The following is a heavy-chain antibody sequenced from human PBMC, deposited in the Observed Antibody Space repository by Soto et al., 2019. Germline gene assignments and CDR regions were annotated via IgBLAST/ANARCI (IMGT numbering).Heavy chain of an antibody. V-gene: IGHV4-34*01. CDR3: ESVNGYSSSWYAHYYDGMDV. D-gene: IGHD6-13*01. J-gene: IGHJ6*02. CDR1: GVSFGGYY. Sequence: TLSRTGAVYGVSFGGYYWSWIRHHPVNMLRRMGEINDSVSTKYNPSLKSRVTVSVDTSKNQFSLNLSSVTDAHTAVYYCESVNGYSSSWYAHYYDGMDVWGHGTPLTVS. CDR2: INDSVST.